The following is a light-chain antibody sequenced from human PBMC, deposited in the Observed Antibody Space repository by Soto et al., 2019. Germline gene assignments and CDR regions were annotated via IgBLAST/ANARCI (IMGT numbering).Light chain of an antibody. CDR1: QSVSSN. CDR2: GAS. Sequence: EIVMTQSPATLSVSPGERVTLSCRASQSVSSNLAWYRQKVGQAPRLLISGASTRATGIPARFSGSGSGTEFTRTISSLQSEDFAVYYWQQYEKWPRTFGQGTKVDIK. V-gene: IGKV3-15*01. J-gene: IGKJ1*01. CDR3: QQYEKWPRT.